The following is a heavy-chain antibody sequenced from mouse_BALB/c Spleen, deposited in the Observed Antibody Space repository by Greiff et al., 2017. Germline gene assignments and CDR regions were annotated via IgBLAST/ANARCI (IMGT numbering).Heavy chain of an antibody. CDR3: ARWNDYDGFDY. CDR2: ISYSGST. J-gene: IGHJ2*01. Sequence: EVQGVESGPGLVKPSQSLSLTCTVTGYSITSDYAWNWIRQFPGNKLEWMGYISYSGSTSYNPSLKSRISITRDTSKNQFFLQLNSVTTEDTATYYCARWNDYDGFDYWGQGTTLTVSS. D-gene: IGHD2-4*01. V-gene: IGHV3-2*02. CDR1: GYSITSDYA.